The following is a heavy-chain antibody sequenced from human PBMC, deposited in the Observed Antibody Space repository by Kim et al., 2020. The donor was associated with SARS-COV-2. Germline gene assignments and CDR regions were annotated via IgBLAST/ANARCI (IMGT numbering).Heavy chain of an antibody. CDR3: AREHSHITIFGVVSRIGMDV. J-gene: IGHJ6*02. CDR2: ISSSGSTI. Sequence: GGSLRLSCAASGFTFSDYYMSWIRQAPGKGLEWVSYISSSGSTIYYADSVKGRFTISRDNAKNSLYLQMNSLTAEDTAVYYCAREHSHITIFGVVSRIGMDVWGQGTTVTVSS. CDR1: GFTFSDYY. V-gene: IGHV3-11*01. D-gene: IGHD3-3*01.